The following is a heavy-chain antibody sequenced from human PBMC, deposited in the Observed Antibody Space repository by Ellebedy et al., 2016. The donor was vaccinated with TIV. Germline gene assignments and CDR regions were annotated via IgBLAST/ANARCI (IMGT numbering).Heavy chain of an antibody. CDR2: IYYSGST. Sequence: MPSETLYLTCTVSGGSISSYFWSWVRQPPGKGLEWIGYIYYSGSTNYSPSLTSRITMSIDTSKNQFSLKLTSVTAADTAVYYCARGDSYTGSYYFDFWGQGTLVTVSS. CDR1: GGSISSYF. J-gene: IGHJ4*02. CDR3: ARGDSYTGSYYFDF. D-gene: IGHD1-26*01. V-gene: IGHV4-59*01.